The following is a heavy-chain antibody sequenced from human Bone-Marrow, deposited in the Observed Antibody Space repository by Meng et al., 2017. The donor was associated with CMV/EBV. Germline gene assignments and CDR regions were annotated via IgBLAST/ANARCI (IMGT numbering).Heavy chain of an antibody. Sequence: SGPTLVKPTQTLTLTCTFSGFSLSTSGMCVSWVRQPPGKALEWLALIDWDDDKYYSTSLKTRLTISKDTSKNQVVLTMTNMDPVDTATYYCARQLVPLYYYGMDVWGQGTTVTGSS. V-gene: IGHV2-70*20. J-gene: IGHJ6*01. CDR2: IDWDDDK. CDR3: ARQLVPLYYYGMDV. D-gene: IGHD6-13*01. CDR1: GFSLSTSGMC.